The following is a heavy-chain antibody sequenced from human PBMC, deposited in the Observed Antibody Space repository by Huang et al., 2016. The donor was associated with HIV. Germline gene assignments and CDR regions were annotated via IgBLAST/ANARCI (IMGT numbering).Heavy chain of an antibody. CDR1: SGYY. D-gene: IGHD3-10*01. J-gene: IGHJ4*02. CDR3: ARHRTSSYIDS. Sequence: SGYYWEWIRQPPGKGLECVGSIFYTGTVYYNPSLKSRATISIDTSENRFYLNLTPVTAADTALYFCARHRTSSYIDSWGRGGLVTVSS. V-gene: IGHV4-39*01. CDR2: IFYTGTV.